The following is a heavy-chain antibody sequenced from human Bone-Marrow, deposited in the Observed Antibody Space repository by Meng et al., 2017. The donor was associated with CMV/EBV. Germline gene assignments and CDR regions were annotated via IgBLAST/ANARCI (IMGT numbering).Heavy chain of an antibody. Sequence: ASVKVSCKASGYTFSRYGISWVRQAPGQGLEWLGWVGGCDGDTNYAPELQGRVTMTRNTSISTAYMELSSLRSEDTAVYYCARTYLLRFLEWSLFLGYWGQGTLVTVSS. CDR1: GYTFSRYG. V-gene: IGHV1-18*01. D-gene: IGHD3-3*01. J-gene: IGHJ4*02. CDR3: ARTYLLRFLEWSLFLGY. CDR2: VGGCDGDT.